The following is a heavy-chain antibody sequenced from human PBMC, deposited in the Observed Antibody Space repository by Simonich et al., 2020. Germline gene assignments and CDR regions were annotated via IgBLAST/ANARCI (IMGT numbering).Heavy chain of an antibody. J-gene: IGHJ3*02. D-gene: IGHD2-2*01. V-gene: IGHV1-2*06. CDR1: GYTFTGYY. CDR3: ARDPVVPAAIRNAFDI. Sequence: QVQLVQSGAEVKKPGASVKVSCKASGYTFTGYYMHWVRKAPGQGLEWMGRINPNRGGTNYAQKFQGRVTMTRDTSISTAYRELSRLRSDDTAVYYCARDPVVPAAIRNAFDIWGQGTMVTVSS. CDR2: INPNRGGT.